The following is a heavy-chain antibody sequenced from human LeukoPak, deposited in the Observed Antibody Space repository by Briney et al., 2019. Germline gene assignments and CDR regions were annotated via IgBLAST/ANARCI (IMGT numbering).Heavy chain of an antibody. V-gene: IGHV3-30-3*01. Sequence: GGSLRLSCAASGLSFSDYWMQWVRQAPGKGLEWVAVISYDGSKKYYADSVKGRFTISRDNSKNTLYLQMNSLRAEDTAVYYCARDQHYYGSGSYRVGYYWGQGTLVTVSS. D-gene: IGHD3-10*01. CDR2: ISYDGSKK. CDR1: GLSFSDYW. CDR3: ARDQHYYGSGSYRVGYY. J-gene: IGHJ4*02.